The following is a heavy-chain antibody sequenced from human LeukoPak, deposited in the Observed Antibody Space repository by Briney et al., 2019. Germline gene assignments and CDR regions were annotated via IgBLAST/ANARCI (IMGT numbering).Heavy chain of an antibody. CDR2: IYYSGTT. CDR1: GGSISSGAYY. J-gene: IGHJ4*02. Sequence: SQTLSLTCTVSGGSISSGAYYWSWIRQHPGKGPEWIGYIYYSGTTHYNPSLKSRVTMSVDTSKNQFSLKLSSVTAADTAVYYCARVLRGTEYYLDNWGQGTLVTVSS. D-gene: IGHD3-16*01. CDR3: ARVLRGTEYYLDN. V-gene: IGHV4-31*03.